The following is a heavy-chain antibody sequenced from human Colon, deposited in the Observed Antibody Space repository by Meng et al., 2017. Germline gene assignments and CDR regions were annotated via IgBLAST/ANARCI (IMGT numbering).Heavy chain of an antibody. V-gene: IGHV4-38-2*02. CDR2: MHHGGST. CDR3: ARESGLLSAIVEIGRAGRFDP. CDR1: GYSLISGSY. Sequence: GPGVVDLAGALSLPWRVSGYSLISGSYWGWIRQAPGRGLEWIASMHHGGSTYYNPSLKNRLSLSIDTSRNELSLKLTSVTAADSAVYYCARESGLLSAIVEIGRAGRFDPWGLGTLVTVSS. J-gene: IGHJ5*02. D-gene: IGHD2/OR15-2a*01.